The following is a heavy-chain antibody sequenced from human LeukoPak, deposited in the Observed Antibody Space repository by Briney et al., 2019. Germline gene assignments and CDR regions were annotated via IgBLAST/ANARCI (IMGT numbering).Heavy chain of an antibody. CDR2: ISYDGSNK. CDR1: GFTFSDYG. V-gene: IGHV3-30*18. Sequence: GGSLRLSCAASGFTFSDYGMHWVRQAPGKGLEWVAVISYDGSNKYYADSVKGRFTLSRDNSKNTLYLQMNRPRTEDTAVYYCAKVKTSSFYYFDNWGQGPLVTVSS. J-gene: IGHJ4*02. CDR3: AKVKTSSFYYFDN. D-gene: IGHD2-2*01.